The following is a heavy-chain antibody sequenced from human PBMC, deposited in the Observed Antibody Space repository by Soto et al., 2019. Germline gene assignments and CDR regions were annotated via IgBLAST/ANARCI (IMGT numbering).Heavy chain of an antibody. D-gene: IGHD6-25*01. CDR1: GFTFSSYA. CDR3: SNQWDSSGLFFHS. V-gene: IGHV3-23*01. J-gene: IGHJ5*01. CDR2: ISGSGGST. Sequence: GGSLRLSCAASGFTFSSYAMSWVRQAPGKGLEWVSAISGSGGSTYYADSVKGRFTISRDNSKNTLYLQMNSLRAEDTAVYYCSNQWDSSGLFFHSRRDGTLVTV.